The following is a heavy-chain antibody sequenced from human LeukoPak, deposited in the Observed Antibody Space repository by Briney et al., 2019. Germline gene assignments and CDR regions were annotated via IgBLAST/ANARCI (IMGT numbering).Heavy chain of an antibody. Sequence: GGSLRLSCAASGFTFNSYWMSWVRQAPGKGLEWVANIDPDGSEKQYGDSVKGRFTTSRDNAKNSLYLQMNSLRAEDAAIYYCARIYYFGDNNWRYFDNWGQGTLVTVSS. CDR1: GFTFNSYW. D-gene: IGHD3-10*01. J-gene: IGHJ4*02. CDR3: ARIYYFGDNNWRYFDN. V-gene: IGHV3-7*01. CDR2: IDPDGSEK.